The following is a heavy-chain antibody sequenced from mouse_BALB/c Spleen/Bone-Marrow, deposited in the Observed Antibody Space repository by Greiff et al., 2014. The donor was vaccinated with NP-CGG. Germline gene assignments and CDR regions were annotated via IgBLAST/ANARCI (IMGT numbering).Heavy chain of an antibody. CDR3: ARHGGSRGYYFDY. CDR1: GFTFSSYT. V-gene: IGHV5-12-2*01. Sequence: EVQVVESGGGLVQPGGSLKLSCAASGFTFSSYTMSWVRQTPEKRLEWVAYISNGGGSTYYPDTVKGRFTISRDNAKNTLYLQMSSLKSEDTAMYYCARHGGSRGYYFDYWGQGTTPTVSS. D-gene: IGHD1-1*01. J-gene: IGHJ2*01. CDR2: ISNGGGST.